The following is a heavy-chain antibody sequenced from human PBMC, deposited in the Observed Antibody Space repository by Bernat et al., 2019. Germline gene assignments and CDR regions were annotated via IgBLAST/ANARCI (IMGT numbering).Heavy chain of an antibody. V-gene: IGHV3-23*01. J-gene: IGHJ4*02. D-gene: IGHD5-24*01. CDR2: ISGVGGNT. CDR3: SRDGSQMATIQPNYFDC. CDR1: GFTFSNYA. Sequence: EVQLLESGGGLVQPGGSLRLSCVASGFTFSNYAMSWVRQAPGKGLEWVSAISGVGGNTYYADSVRGRLTISRDNSKNTLTLQMSSLRVEDTAVYYCSRDGSQMATIQPNYFDCWGQGTLVTVSS.